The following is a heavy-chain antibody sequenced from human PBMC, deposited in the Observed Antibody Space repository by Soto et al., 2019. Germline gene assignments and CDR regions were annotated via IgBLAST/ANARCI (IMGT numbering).Heavy chain of an antibody. J-gene: IGHJ3*02. D-gene: IGHD1-26*01. Sequence: SETLSLTCTISGGSISNFYWSWIRQPPGRGLEWIGYISDSGSNNYSPSLRSRVTISVDTSKNQFSLNLRSMTAADTAVYYCARDLAGATANDALDIWGHGTMVTVS. CDR1: GGSISNFY. V-gene: IGHV4-59*01. CDR3: ARDLAGATANDALDI. CDR2: ISDSGSN.